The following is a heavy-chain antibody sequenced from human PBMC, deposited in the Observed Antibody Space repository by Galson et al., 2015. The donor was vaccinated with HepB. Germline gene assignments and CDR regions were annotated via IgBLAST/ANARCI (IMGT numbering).Heavy chain of an antibody. CDR2: IYYSGST. V-gene: IGHV4-39*01. Sequence: ETLSLTCTVSGGSISSSSYYWGWIRQPPGKGLEWIGSIYYSGSTYYNPSLKSRVTISVDTSKNQFSLKLSSVTAADTAVYYCARFQFVEMATTPWFDHWGQGTLVTVSS. J-gene: IGHJ5*02. CDR3: ARFQFVEMATTPWFDH. D-gene: IGHD5-24*01. CDR1: GGSISSSSYY.